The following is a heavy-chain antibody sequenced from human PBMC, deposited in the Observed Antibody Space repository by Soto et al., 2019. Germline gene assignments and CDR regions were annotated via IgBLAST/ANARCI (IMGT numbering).Heavy chain of an antibody. Sequence: ASVKVSCKASGYTFTSYDINWVRQATGQGLEWMGWMNPNSGNTGYAQKFQGRVTMTRNTSISTAYMELSSLRSEDTAVYYCAREPYCSGGSCYGGRYYYGMDVWGQGTTVTVSS. V-gene: IGHV1-8*01. CDR3: AREPYCSGGSCYGGRYYYGMDV. J-gene: IGHJ6*02. D-gene: IGHD2-15*01. CDR1: GYTFTSYD. CDR2: MNPNSGNT.